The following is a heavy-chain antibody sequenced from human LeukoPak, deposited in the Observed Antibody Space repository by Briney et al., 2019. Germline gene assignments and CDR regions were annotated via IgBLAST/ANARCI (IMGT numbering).Heavy chain of an antibody. CDR3: AKGMGGGSWTSFEY. Sequence: SGGSLRLSCAASGFTVSSNYMSWVRQAPGKGLEWVSVIYSGGSTFYADSVKGRFTISRDNSKNTVDLQMNSLRAEDTAVYYCAKGMGGGSWTSFEYWGQGTLVTVSS. CDR2: IYSGGST. CDR1: GFTVSSNY. V-gene: IGHV3-53*01. D-gene: IGHD2-15*01. J-gene: IGHJ4*02.